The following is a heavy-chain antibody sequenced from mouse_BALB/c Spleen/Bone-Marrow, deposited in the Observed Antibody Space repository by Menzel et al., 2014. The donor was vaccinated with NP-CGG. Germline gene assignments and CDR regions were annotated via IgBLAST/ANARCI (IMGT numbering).Heavy chain of an antibody. Sequence: VQLQQSGPGLVAPSQSLSITCTVSGFSLTGYGVSWVRQPPGKGLEWLGVIWGDGGTNYHSPLISRLSISKDNSKNQVFLKLNSLQTDDTATYYCALVGDLRLAYWGQGTLVTVSA. CDR2: IWGDGGT. CDR1: GFSLTGYG. D-gene: IGHD1-1*01. V-gene: IGHV2-3*01. CDR3: ALVGDLRLAY. J-gene: IGHJ3*01.